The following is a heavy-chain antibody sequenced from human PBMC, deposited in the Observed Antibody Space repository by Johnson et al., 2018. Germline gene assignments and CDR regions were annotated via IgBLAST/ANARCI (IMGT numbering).Heavy chain of an antibody. Sequence: QLVESGGDLVQPGGSLRLSCATSGFTFTTKYMSWVRQAPGKGLDWVAIIYSDDTTYYADSVKGRFSISRDNSKNTLRLQMNSLRVEETAVYYCTILGHFGDTAFDIWGQGTMVTVSS. CDR2: IYSDDTT. J-gene: IGHJ3*02. CDR1: GFTFTTKY. CDR3: TILGHFGDTAFDI. D-gene: IGHD3-16*01. V-gene: IGHV3-66*02.